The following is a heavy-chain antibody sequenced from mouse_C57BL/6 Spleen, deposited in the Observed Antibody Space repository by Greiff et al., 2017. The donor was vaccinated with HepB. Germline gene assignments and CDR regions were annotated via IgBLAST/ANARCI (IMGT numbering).Heavy chain of an antibody. V-gene: IGHV5-9-1*02. CDR1: GFTFSSYA. J-gene: IGHJ4*01. CDR2: ISSGGDYI. CDR3: TREAIYYYGSSYYAMDY. Sequence: EVKLVESGEGLVKPGGSLKLSCAASGFTFSSYAMSWVRQTPEKRLEWVAYISSGGDYIYYADTVKGRFTISRDNARNTLYLQMSSLKSEDTAMYYCTREAIYYYGSSYYAMDYWGQGTSVTVSS. D-gene: IGHD1-1*01.